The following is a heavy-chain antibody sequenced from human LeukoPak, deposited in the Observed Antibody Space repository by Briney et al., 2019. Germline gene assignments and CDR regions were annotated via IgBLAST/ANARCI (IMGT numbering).Heavy chain of an antibody. CDR2: IYHSGST. J-gene: IGHJ4*02. CDR1: GYSISSGYY. V-gene: IGHV4-38-2*01. D-gene: IGHD6-13*01. Sequence: SETLSLTCAVSGYSISSGYYWGWIRQPPGKGLEWIGSIYHSGSTYYNPSLKSRVTISVDTSKNQFSLKLNSVTAADTAVYYCARSYSSTWYFDYWGQGTLVTVSS. CDR3: ARSYSSTWYFDY.